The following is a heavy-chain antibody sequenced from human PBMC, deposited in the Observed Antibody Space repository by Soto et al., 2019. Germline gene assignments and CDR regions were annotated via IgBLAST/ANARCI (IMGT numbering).Heavy chain of an antibody. CDR2: IIPIFGTA. D-gene: IGHD5-12*01. CDR1: GGTFSSYA. V-gene: IGHV1-69*13. J-gene: IGHJ6*02. Sequence: SVKVSCKASGGTFSSYAISWVRQAPGQGLEWMGGIIPIFGTANYAQKFQGRVTITADESTSTAYMELSSLRSEDTAVYYCARSRGYSGYDYSTYYYYYGMDVWGQGTTVTVSS. CDR3: ARSRGYSGYDYSTYYYYYGMDV.